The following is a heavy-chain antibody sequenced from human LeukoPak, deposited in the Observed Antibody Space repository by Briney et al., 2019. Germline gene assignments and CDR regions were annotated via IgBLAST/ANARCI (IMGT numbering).Heavy chain of an antibody. CDR1: GGSIISGGYY. J-gene: IGHJ6*04. CDR3: ARGGGSMVRGVIPRYGMDV. CDR2: IYYSGST. V-gene: IGHV4-31*03. Sequence: KPSQTRSLTCTVSGGSIISGGYYWSWIRQHPGKGLEWIGYIYYSGSTYYNPSLKSRVTISVVTSKNQFSLKLSSVTAADTAVYYCARGGGSMVRGVIPRYGMDVWGKGTTVTVSS. D-gene: IGHD3-10*01.